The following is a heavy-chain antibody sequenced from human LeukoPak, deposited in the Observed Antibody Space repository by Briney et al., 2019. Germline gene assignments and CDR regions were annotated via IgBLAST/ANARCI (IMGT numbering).Heavy chain of an antibody. CDR1: EFSFSDYS. Sequence: AGSLRLSCAASEFSFSDYSMSWIRQAPGGGLEWGSYISGRRCSIYHADSVKGRFTISRDNAKNSLYLQMTSLRAEGTAVYNCAKWRTAHSGYDSEVAFDSWGQGTLVTVSS. CDR3: AKWRTAHSGYDSEVAFDS. J-gene: IGHJ3*02. D-gene: IGHD5-12*01. CDR2: ISGRRCSI. V-gene: IGHV3-11*04.